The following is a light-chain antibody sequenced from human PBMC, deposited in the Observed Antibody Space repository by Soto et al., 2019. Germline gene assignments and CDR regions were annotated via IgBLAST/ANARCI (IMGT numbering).Light chain of an antibody. CDR3: QQTYSIPLT. Sequence: QSPSSLSASVGDRVTITCRASQSIRSSLNWYQQKPGKAPKLLIYDSSSLQSGVPSGFSGSGSGTDFTLTINSLQPEDFVTYYCQQTYSIPLTFGGGTKVEI. CDR2: DSS. CDR1: QSIRSS. V-gene: IGKV1-39*01. J-gene: IGKJ4*01.